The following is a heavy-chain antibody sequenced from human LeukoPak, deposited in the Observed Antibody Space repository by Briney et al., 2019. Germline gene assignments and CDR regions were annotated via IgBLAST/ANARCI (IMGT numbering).Heavy chain of an antibody. D-gene: IGHD3-3*02. Sequence: ASVKVSCKASGGTFSSYAISWVRQAPGQGLEWMGGIIPIFGTANYAQKFQGRVTITADKSTSTAYMELSSLRSEDTAVYYCARVSIFGVVYYYYMDVWGKGTTVTVSS. CDR2: IIPIFGTA. V-gene: IGHV1-69*06. J-gene: IGHJ6*03. CDR3: ARVSIFGVVYYYYMDV. CDR1: GGTFSSYA.